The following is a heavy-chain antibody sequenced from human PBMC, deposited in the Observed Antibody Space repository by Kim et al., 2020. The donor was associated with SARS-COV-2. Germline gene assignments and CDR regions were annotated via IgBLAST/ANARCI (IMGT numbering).Heavy chain of an antibody. V-gene: IGHV4-59*01. D-gene: IGHD6-19*01. J-gene: IGHJ4*02. CDR2: IYYSGST. CDR3: ARGPYSSGWPLDY. Sequence: SETLSLTCTVSGGSSSSYYWSWIRQPPGKGLEWIGYIYYSGSTNYNPSLKSRVTISVDTSKNQFSLKLSSVTAADTAVYYCARGPYSSGWPLDYWGQGTLVTVSS. CDR1: GGSSSSYY.